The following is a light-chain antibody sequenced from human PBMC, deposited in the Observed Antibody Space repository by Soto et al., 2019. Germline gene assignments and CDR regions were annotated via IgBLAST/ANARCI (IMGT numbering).Light chain of an antibody. Sequence: QSVLAQPPSVSGAPGQRVTISCTGGSSNIGAGYSVHWYQQTPGTAPKLLMFGDNRPSGVPDRFSASKSGTSASLAITGLQAEDETDYYCQTYDSSLSAWVFGGGTKLTVL. CDR3: QTYDSSLSAWV. V-gene: IGLV1-40*01. J-gene: IGLJ3*02. CDR1: SSNIGAGYS. CDR2: GD.